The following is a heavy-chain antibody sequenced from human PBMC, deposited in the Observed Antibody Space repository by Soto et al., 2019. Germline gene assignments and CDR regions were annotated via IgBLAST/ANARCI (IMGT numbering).Heavy chain of an antibody. CDR1: GYTLTELS. V-gene: IGHV1-24*01. J-gene: IGHJ4*02. CDR2: FDPEDGET. D-gene: IGHD6-19*01. CDR3: ATAGMSSGWFRDGY. Sequence: ASVKVSCKVSGYTLTELSMHWVRQAPGKGLEWMGGFDPEDGETIYAQKFQGRVTMTEDTSTDTAYMELSSLRSEDTAVYYCATAGMSSGWFRDGYWGQGTLVTVSS.